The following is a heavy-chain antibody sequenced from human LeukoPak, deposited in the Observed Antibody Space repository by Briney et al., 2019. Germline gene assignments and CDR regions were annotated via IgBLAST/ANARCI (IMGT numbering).Heavy chain of an antibody. V-gene: IGHV3-30-3*01. CDR2: ISYDGTEK. CDR3: ARDGHGVPLDY. CDR1: GLSFSSYA. D-gene: IGHD4-17*01. J-gene: IGHJ4*02. Sequence: GGSLRLSCAASGLSFSSYAMHWVRQTPGKGLEWVAVISYDGTEKYYGDPVKGRFTISRDNSKNTLYLQMNSLRAEDTALYYCARDGHGVPLDYWGQGTLVTVSS.